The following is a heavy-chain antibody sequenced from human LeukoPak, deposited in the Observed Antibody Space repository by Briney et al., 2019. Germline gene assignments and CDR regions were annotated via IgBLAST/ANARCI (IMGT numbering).Heavy chain of an antibody. J-gene: IGHJ4*02. V-gene: IGHV3-48*03. CDR2: ISSSGSTI. CDR3: ATGYGDSHFDY. D-gene: IGHD4-17*01. Sequence: GGSLRLSCAAPGFTFSSYEMNWVRQAPGKGLEWVSYISSSGSTIYYADSVKGRFTISRDNAKNSLYLQMNSLRAEDTAVYYCATGYGDSHFDYWGQGTLVTVPS. CDR1: GFTFSSYE.